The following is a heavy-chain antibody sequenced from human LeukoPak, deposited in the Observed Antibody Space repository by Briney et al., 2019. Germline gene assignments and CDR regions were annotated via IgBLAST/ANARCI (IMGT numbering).Heavy chain of an antibody. CDR2: IYHDGKS. J-gene: IGHJ4*02. D-gene: IGHD5-24*01. CDR3: ARGYGYQNFDY. Sequence: SETLSLTCTVSGGSITSYYWTWLRQSAGKGLEWIGRIYHDGKSDYNLSLKSRVTMSIDTSKNHFSLNLHSVTAADTAMYYCARGYGYQNFDYWGQGTLVTVSS. V-gene: IGHV4-4*07. CDR1: GGSITSYY.